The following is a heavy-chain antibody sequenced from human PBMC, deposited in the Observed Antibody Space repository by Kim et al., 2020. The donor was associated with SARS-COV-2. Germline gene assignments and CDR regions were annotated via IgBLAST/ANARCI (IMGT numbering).Heavy chain of an antibody. Sequence: GGSLRLSCEVSEFSFSDSTMHWVRQASGKGLEWVGRISTKGDSYATVYAASVKGRFTISRDDSKNTAYLQMNSLKTEDTAVYYCTRGPPYSQSYWDAFDIWGQGTKVTVSS. CDR3: TRGPPYSQSYWDAFDI. D-gene: IGHD1-26*01. J-gene: IGHJ3*02. V-gene: IGHV3-73*01. CDR1: EFSFSDST. CDR2: ISTKGDSYAT.